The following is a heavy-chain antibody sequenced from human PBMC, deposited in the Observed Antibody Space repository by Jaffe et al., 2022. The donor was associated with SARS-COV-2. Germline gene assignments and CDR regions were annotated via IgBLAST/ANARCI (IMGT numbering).Heavy chain of an antibody. D-gene: IGHD1-1*01. Sequence: QVTLRESGPALVKPTQTLTLTCSFSGFSLSSFGMCVSWIRQPPGRPLEWVALITWDDDKYYGTSLETRVAISKDTSKNQVVLTMTNMDPVDTATYYCVRAITHNDGHFPDYWGQGTRVTVSS. J-gene: IGHJ4*02. CDR1: GFSLSSFGMC. V-gene: IGHV2-70*01. CDR2: ITWDDDK. CDR3: VRAITHNDGHFPDY.